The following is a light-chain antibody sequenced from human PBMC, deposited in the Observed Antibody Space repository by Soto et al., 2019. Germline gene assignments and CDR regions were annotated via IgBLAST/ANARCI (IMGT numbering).Light chain of an antibody. CDR3: QQRSNWPPIT. CDR2: DAS. CDR1: QSIGTY. V-gene: IGKV3-11*01. Sequence: PGERATLSCRASQSIGTYLAWYQQKPGQAPRLLIYDASNRAAAVPARFSGSGSGTDFTLTISSVEPDDFAVYYCQQRSNWPPITFGQGTKVDIK. J-gene: IGKJ1*01.